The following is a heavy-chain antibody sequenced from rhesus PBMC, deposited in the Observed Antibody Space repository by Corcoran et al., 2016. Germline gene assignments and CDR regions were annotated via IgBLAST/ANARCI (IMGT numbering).Heavy chain of an antibody. J-gene: IGHJ4*01. CDR1: GFSLSTRGMG. Sequence: QVTLKESGPALVKPTQTLTLTCTFSGFSLSTRGMGVGWIRQPPGKTLEWLAQIYWDEDKRPRHSPKSQPTISKDTSKNPVVLTITNLGPGDTTTYYCARRYCTSTTFYAGYFDYWGQGVLVTVSS. CDR2: IYWDEDK. V-gene: IGHV2-1*01. CDR3: ARRYCTSTTFYAGYFDY. D-gene: IGHD2-2*01.